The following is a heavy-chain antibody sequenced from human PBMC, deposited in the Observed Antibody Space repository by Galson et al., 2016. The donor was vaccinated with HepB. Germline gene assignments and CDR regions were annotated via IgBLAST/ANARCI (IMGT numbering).Heavy chain of an antibody. CDR1: GYSFIGYV. V-gene: IGHV7-4-1*02. D-gene: IGHD1-1*01. Sequence: SVKVSCKASGYSFIGYVLNWVRQAPGQGLEWMGWINTDTGKPTYAQGFTGRFVFSLDTSVTTAYVQISSLRPEDTAVYYCATRPSWNHYYGLDVWGRGTPVIVSS. J-gene: IGHJ6*02. CDR3: ATRPSWNHYYGLDV. CDR2: INTDTGKP.